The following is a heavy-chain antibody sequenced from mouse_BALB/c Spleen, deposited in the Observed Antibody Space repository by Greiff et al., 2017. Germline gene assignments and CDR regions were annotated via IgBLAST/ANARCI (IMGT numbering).Heavy chain of an antibody. J-gene: IGHJ3*01. Sequence: VQVVESGPGLVAPSQSLSITCTVSGFSLTSYGVHWVRQPPGKGLEWLGVIWAGGSTNYNSALMSRLSISKDNSKSQVFLKMNSLQTDDTAMYYCARDQGGLRGFAYWGQGTLVTVSA. CDR2: IWAGGST. CDR3: ARDQGGLRGFAY. CDR1: GFSLTSYG. D-gene: IGHD1-1*01. V-gene: IGHV2-9*02.